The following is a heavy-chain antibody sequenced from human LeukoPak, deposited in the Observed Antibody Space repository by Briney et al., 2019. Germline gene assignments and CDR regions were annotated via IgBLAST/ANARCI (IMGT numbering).Heavy chain of an antibody. Sequence: SETLSLTCTVSGGSISSYYWSWIRQPPGKGLEWIGYIYYSGSTNYNPSLKSRVTMSVDTSKNQFSLKLSSVTAADTAVYYCARTAAGNLFDYWGQGTLVTVSS. CDR1: GGSISSYY. J-gene: IGHJ4*02. V-gene: IGHV4-59*12. D-gene: IGHD6-13*01. CDR3: ARTAAGNLFDY. CDR2: IYYSGST.